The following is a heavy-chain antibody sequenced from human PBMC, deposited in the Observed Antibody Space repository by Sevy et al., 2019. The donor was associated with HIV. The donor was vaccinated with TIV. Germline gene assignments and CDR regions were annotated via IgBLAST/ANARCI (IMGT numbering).Heavy chain of an antibody. CDR2: INPNSGGT. V-gene: IGHV1-2*02. D-gene: IGHD2-15*01. CDR1: GYTFTGYY. Sequence: ASVKVSCKASGYTFTGYYMHWVRQAPGQGLEWMGWINPNSGGTNYAQKFQGRVTMTRDTSIGTAYMELSRLRSDDTAVYYCASPYCSGGSCYLGAFDIWGQGTMVTVSS. J-gene: IGHJ3*02. CDR3: ASPYCSGGSCYLGAFDI.